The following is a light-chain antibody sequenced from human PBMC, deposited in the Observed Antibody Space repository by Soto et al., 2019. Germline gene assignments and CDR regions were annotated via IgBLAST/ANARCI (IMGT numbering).Light chain of an antibody. V-gene: IGKV3-15*01. Sequence: EIVMTQSPATLSVSPGERATLSCRASHSVSSDLAWYQQKPGQAPRLLIYGASTRAIGIPARFSGSGSGTEFTLTISSLEPEDFATYYCQQYTSYPWTFGQGTKVDIK. CDR2: GAS. CDR3: QQYTSYPWT. J-gene: IGKJ1*01. CDR1: HSVSSD.